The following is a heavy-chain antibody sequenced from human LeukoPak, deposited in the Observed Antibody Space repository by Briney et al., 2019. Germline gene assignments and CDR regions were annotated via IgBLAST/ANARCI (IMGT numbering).Heavy chain of an antibody. CDR3: ARGRMDTMVRGVFYYMDV. Sequence: GASVKVSCKASGGTVSRYPISWVRQAPGQGLEWMGWINPNSGGTNYAQKFQGRVTMTRDTSISTAYMELSRLRSDDTAVYYCARGRMDTMVRGVFYYMDVWGKGTTVTVSS. CDR2: INPNSGGT. CDR1: GGTVSRYP. J-gene: IGHJ6*03. D-gene: IGHD3-10*01. V-gene: IGHV1-2*02.